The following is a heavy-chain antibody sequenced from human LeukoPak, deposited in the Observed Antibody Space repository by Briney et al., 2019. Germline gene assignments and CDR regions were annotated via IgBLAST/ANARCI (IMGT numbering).Heavy chain of an antibody. V-gene: IGHV3-74*01. CDR3: VRDLGIAAAGTHYFYRDV. CDR2: INSDGSST. Sequence: GGSLRLSCAASGFTFSSYWMHWVRQAPGKGLVWVSRINSDGSSTSYADSVKGRLTISRDNAKITLYLQMSSLRAEDTAVYYCVRDLGIAAAGTHYFYRDVWGKGPTVTVSS. D-gene: IGHD6-13*01. J-gene: IGHJ6*03. CDR1: GFTFSSYW.